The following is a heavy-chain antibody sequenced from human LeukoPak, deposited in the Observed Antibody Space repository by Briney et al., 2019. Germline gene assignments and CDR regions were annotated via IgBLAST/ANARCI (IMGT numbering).Heavy chain of an antibody. CDR3: ARGAHKRDDYGGFFDY. V-gene: IGHV3-66*01. CDR2: IYSDNT. D-gene: IGHD4-23*01. Sequence: GGSLRLSCAASGFTFSSYSMNWVRQAPGKGLEWVSFIYSDNTHYSDSVKGRFTISRDNSKNTLYLQMNSLRAEDTAVYYCARGAHKRDDYGGFFDYWGQKTLVTVSS. CDR1: GFTFSSYS. J-gene: IGHJ4*02.